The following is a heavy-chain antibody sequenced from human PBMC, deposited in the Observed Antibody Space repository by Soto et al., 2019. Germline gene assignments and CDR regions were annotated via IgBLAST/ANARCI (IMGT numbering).Heavy chain of an antibody. CDR1: GGSISGSSYY. J-gene: IGHJ1*01. D-gene: IGHD2-2*01. CDR2: IYYSGST. V-gene: IGHV4-39*01. Sequence: XETLSLTCTVSGGSISGSSYYWGWIRQPPGKGLEWIGSIYYSGSTYYNPSLKSRVTVSVDTSKNQFSLKLSSVTAADTAVYYCASKCYRTWGQGTLVTVSS. CDR3: ASKCYRT.